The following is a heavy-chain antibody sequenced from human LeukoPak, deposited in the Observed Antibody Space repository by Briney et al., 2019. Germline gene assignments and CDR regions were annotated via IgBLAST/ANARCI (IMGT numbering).Heavy chain of an antibody. CDR1: GGSISSSSYY. D-gene: IGHD5-24*01. V-gene: IGHV4-61*01. CDR3: ARENGYKYDY. Sequence: SETLSLTCTVSGGSISSSSYYWGCIRQPPGKGLEWIGSIYHSGSTNYNPSLKSRVTISVDTSKNQFSLKLRSVTAADTAVYYCARENGYKYDYWGQGTLVTVSS. J-gene: IGHJ4*02. CDR2: IYHSGST.